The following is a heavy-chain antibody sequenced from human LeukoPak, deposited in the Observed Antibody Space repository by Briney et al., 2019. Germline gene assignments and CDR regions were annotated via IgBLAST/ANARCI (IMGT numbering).Heavy chain of an antibody. J-gene: IGHJ6*02. V-gene: IGHV1-18*01. CDR3: ARDWPHYDILTGYYFLYYYYGMDV. CDR2: ISAYNGNT. CDR1: GYTFTSYG. Sequence: APVKVSCKASGYTFTSYGISWVRQAPGQGLEGMGWISAYNGNTNYAQKLQGRVTMTTDTSTSTAYMELRSLRSDDTAVYYCARDWPHYDILTGYYFLYYYYGMDVWGQGTTVTVSS. D-gene: IGHD3-9*01.